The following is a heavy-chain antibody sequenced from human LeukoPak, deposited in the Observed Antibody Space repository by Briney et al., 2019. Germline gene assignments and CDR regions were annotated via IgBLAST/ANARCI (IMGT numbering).Heavy chain of an antibody. Sequence: SETLSLTCTVSGGSISSYYWSWIRQPPGKGLEWIGYIYYSGSTNYNPSLKSRVTISVDTSKNQFSLKLSSVTAADTAVYYCARGRGFSDAFDIWGQGTMVTVSS. CDR3: ARGRGFSDAFDI. CDR2: IYYSGST. V-gene: IGHV4-59*01. CDR1: GGSISSYY. J-gene: IGHJ3*02.